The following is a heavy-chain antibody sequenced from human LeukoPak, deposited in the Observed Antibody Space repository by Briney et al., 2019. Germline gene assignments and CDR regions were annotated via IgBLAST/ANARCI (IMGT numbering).Heavy chain of an antibody. CDR3: AKKLSGSGWIFDC. V-gene: IGHV3-23*01. D-gene: IGHD6-19*01. J-gene: IGHJ4*01. CDR2: ISGSGGST. Sequence: GSRRLSCAASGFTFDSYAMNWVRQAPGKGLEWVSAISGSGGSTCNADSVRGRFTISRDNSKNTLYLQMNSLRAEDTAMYYCAKKLSGSGWIFDCWGQ. CDR1: GFTFDSYA.